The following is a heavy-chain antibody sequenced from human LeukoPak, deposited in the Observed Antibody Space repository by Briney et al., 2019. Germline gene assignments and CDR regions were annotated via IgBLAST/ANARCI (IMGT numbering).Heavy chain of an antibody. CDR3: ARAPYGDSYTYYFDY. D-gene: IGHD4-17*01. CDR1: GGTFSSYA. V-gene: IGHV1-18*01. Sequence: ASVKVSCKASGGTFSSYAISWVRQAPGQGLEWMGWISAYNGNTNYAQKLQGRVTMTTDTSTSTAYMELRSLRSDDTAVYYCARAPYGDSYTYYFDYWGQGTLVTVSS. CDR2: ISAYNGNT. J-gene: IGHJ4*02.